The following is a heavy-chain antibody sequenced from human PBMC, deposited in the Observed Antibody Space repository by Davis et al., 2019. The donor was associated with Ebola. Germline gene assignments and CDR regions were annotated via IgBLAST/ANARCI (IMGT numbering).Heavy chain of an antibody. CDR3: ARGDRDDYVWGSYRRYFDY. J-gene: IGHJ4*02. CDR1: GFTFSSYE. CDR2: ISSSGSTI. D-gene: IGHD3-16*02. Sequence: GEPLKISCAASGFTFSSYEMNWVRQAPRKGLEWISYISSSGSTIYHADSVKGRFTISRDNAKNSLYLQMNSLRAEDTAVYYCARGDRDDYVWGSYRRYFDYWGQGTLVTVSS. V-gene: IGHV3-48*03.